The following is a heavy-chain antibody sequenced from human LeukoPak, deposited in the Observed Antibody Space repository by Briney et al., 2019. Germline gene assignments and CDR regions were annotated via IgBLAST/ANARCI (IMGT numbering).Heavy chain of an antibody. CDR2: IKQDGSEK. V-gene: IGHV3-7*04. CDR1: GFTFSSYW. Sequence: PGGSLRLSCAASGFTFSSYWMNWVRQAPGKGLEWVANIKQDGSEKYYVDSVKGRFTISRDNAKNSLYLQMNSLRAEDTAVYYCARARIVVVTADDAFDIWAQGTMVTVSS. CDR3: ARARIVVVTADDAFDI. D-gene: IGHD2-21*02. J-gene: IGHJ3*02.